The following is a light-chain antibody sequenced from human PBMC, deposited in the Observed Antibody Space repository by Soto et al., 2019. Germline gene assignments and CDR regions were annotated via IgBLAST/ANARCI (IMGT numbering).Light chain of an antibody. CDR3: QQRDNWPFT. V-gene: IGKV3-11*01. J-gene: IGKJ3*01. CDR2: DAS. Sequence: EIVLTQSPATLSLSPGERATLSCRASQSVGSYLAWVQQRPGQAPRLVIHDASKRATGIPARFSGSGSGTDFSLTISGLEPEDFAVYDCQQRDNWPFTFGPGTRVDIK. CDR1: QSVGSY.